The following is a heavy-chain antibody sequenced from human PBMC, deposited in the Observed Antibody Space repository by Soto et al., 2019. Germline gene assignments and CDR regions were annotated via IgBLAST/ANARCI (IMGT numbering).Heavy chain of an antibody. Sequence: ASVKVSCKASGGTFSSYAISWVRQAPGQGLEWMGGIIPIFGTANYAQKFQGRVTITADESTSTAYMELSSLRSEDTAVYYCARDRGYSYGLDYWGQGTLVTVSS. J-gene: IGHJ4*02. CDR1: GGTFSSYA. CDR3: ARDRGYSYGLDY. CDR2: IIPIFGTA. D-gene: IGHD5-18*01. V-gene: IGHV1-69*13.